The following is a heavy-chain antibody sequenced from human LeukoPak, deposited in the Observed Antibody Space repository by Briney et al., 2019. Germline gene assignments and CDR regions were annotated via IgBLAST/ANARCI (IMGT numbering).Heavy chain of an antibody. Sequence: GASVKVSCKASGYTFTSYGISRVRQAPGQGLEWMGWISAYNGNTNYAQKLQGRVTMTTDTSTSTAYMELRSLRSDDTAVYYCARVWFGSGYDYDPDYWGQGTLVTVSS. CDR1: GYTFTSYG. CDR2: ISAYNGNT. V-gene: IGHV1-18*01. J-gene: IGHJ4*02. CDR3: ARVWFGSGYDYDPDY. D-gene: IGHD5-12*01.